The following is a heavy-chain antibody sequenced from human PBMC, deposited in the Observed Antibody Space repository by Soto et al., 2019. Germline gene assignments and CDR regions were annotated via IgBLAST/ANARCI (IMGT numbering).Heavy chain of an antibody. CDR3: ARDKSADSSGYLYYFDY. Sequence: EASVKVSCKPSGGTFSSDAITWVRQAPGQGLEWMGGIIPIFGTINYAQKFQGRVTITADKSTTTAYMELSSLRSEDTAVYYCARDKSADSSGYLYYFDYWGQGTLVTVSS. J-gene: IGHJ4*02. CDR1: GGTFSSDA. CDR2: IIPIFGTI. D-gene: IGHD3-22*01. V-gene: IGHV1-69*06.